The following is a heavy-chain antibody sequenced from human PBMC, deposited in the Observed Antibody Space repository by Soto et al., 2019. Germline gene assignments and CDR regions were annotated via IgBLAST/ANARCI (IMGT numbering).Heavy chain of an antibody. J-gene: IGHJ3*02. V-gene: IGHV1-8*01. CDR1: GYTFTSYD. CDR2: MNPNSGNT. D-gene: IGHD2-15*01. CDR3: ARVSSVYCSGGSCYRSDAFDI. Sequence: QVQLVQSGAEVKKPGASVKVSCKASGYTFTSYDINWVRQATGQVLEWMGWMNPNSGNTGYAQKFQGRVTMTRNTSMSTADMELSSLRSEETAVYYCARVSSVYCSGGSCYRSDAFDIWGQGTMVTVSS.